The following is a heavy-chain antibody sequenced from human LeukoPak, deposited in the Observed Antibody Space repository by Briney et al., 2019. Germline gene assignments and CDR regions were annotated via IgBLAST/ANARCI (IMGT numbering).Heavy chain of an antibody. V-gene: IGHV1-2*02. CDR1: GYTFTGYY. Sequence: ASVKVSCKASGYTFTGYYMHWVRQAPGQGLEWMGWINPNSGGTNYAQKFRGRVTMTRDTSISTAYMELSRLASDVTAVYFCARGTPGSYLGYWGQGTLVTVSS. J-gene: IGHJ4*02. D-gene: IGHD3-16*02. CDR2: INPNSGGT. CDR3: ARGTPGSYLGY.